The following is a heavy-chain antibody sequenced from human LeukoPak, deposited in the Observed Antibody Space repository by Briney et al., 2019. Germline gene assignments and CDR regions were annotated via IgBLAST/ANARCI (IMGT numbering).Heavy chain of an antibody. D-gene: IGHD3-10*01. CDR3: ARDPDVLNAFDI. V-gene: IGHV4-31*03. CDR1: GGSISSGGYY. Sequence: SETLSLTCTVSGGSISSGGYYWSWIRQHPGKGLEWIGYIYYSGSTYYNPSLKSRVTISVDTSKNQFSLKLSSVTAADTAVYYCARDPDVLNAFDIWGQGTMVTVSS. J-gene: IGHJ3*02. CDR2: IYYSGST.